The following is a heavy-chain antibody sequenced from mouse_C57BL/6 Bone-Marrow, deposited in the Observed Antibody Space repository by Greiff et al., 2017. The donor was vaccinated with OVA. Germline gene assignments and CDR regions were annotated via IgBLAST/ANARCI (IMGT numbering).Heavy chain of an antibody. J-gene: IGHJ1*03. CDR3: ARKLDWYFDV. CDR2: IYPGSGST. CDR1: GYTFTSYW. D-gene: IGHD4-1*01. Sequence: QVQLQQPGAELVKPGASVKMSCKASGYTFTSYWITWVKQRPGQGLEWIGDIYPGSGSTNYNEKFKSKATLTVDKSSSTAYMQLSSLTSEDSAVYYCARKLDWYFDVWGTGTTVTVSS. V-gene: IGHV1-55*01.